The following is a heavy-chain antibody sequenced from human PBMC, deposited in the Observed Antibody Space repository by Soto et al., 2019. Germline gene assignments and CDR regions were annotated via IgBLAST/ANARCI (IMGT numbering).Heavy chain of an antibody. D-gene: IGHD5-12*01. J-gene: IGHJ4*02. CDR3: AHRSKPHIGYGLFDT. Sequence: QITLKESGPALVKPTQTLTVTCSVSGLPLTSYGVGVAWIRQRPGKALEWLGIIYWDADKRYSPPLQTRVTLTKDTSSNQVALTLTRMDPVDSGTYFCAHRSKPHIGYGLFDTCGPGTHVTVSS. CDR2: IYWDADK. CDR1: GLPLTSYGVG. V-gene: IGHV2-5*02.